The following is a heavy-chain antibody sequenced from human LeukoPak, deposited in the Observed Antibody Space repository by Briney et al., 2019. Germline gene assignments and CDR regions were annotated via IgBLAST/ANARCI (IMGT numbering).Heavy chain of an antibody. Sequence: PGTSLRLSCAASGFSFSTYWMHWVRQAPGKGLVWVSRINTDGSTTSYADSVKGRFTISRDNAKNTLYLQMNSLRAEETAVYYCARDLGVAALDNWGQGTLVTVSS. CDR2: INTDGSTT. CDR3: ARDLGVAALDN. J-gene: IGHJ4*02. D-gene: IGHD6-19*01. V-gene: IGHV3-74*01. CDR1: GFSFSTYW.